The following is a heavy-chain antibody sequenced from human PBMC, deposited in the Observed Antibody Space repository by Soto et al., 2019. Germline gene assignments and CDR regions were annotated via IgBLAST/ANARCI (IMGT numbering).Heavy chain of an antibody. CDR1: GGSFSGYY. V-gene: IGHV4-34*01. CDR2: INHSGST. Sequence: SETLSLTCAVYGGSFSGYYWSWIRQPPGKGLEWIGEINHSGSTNYNPSLKSRVTISVDTSKNQFSLELSSVTAADTAVYYCARGFAYYYYGMDVWGQGTTVTVSS. J-gene: IGHJ6*02. CDR3: ARGFAYYYYGMDV.